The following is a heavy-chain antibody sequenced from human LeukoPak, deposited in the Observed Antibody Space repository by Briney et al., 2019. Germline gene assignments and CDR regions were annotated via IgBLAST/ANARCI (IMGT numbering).Heavy chain of an antibody. CDR2: IFYSGST. Sequence: PSESLSLTCTVSGGSISSSSFYWGWIRQPPGKGLEWIGTIFYSGSTCYNPSLRSRVTMSVDTSKNQFSLRLSSVTAADTAVYYCARQGYISGQGFRNNWFDPWGQGSLVTVSS. J-gene: IGHJ5*02. V-gene: IGHV4-39*01. D-gene: IGHD6-19*01. CDR3: ARQGYISGQGFRNNWFDP. CDR1: GGSISSSSFY.